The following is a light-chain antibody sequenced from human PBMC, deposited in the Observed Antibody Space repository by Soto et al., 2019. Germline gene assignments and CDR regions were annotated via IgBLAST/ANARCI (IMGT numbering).Light chain of an antibody. Sequence: EIVLTQSPGTLSLSPGERATLSCRASQSVSSNSLAWYQQKPGQAPRLLIYGASSRATGIPDRFSASGSGTDFTLTSSRLEPEDFALYYCHQYGKSPRTFGQGTRVEI. CDR2: GAS. J-gene: IGKJ1*01. V-gene: IGKV3-20*01. CDR1: QSVSSNS. CDR3: HQYGKSPRT.